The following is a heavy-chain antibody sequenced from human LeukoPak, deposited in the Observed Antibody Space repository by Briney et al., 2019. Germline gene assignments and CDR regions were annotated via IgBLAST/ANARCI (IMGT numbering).Heavy chain of an antibody. V-gene: IGHV4-4*02. CDR1: GDSISSSNW. D-gene: IGHD3-10*01. CDR2: INHSGST. CDR3: ARAGERDYYGSGSQIYSFDY. J-gene: IGHJ4*02. Sequence: PSGTLSLTCAVSGDSISSSNWWSWVRQPPGKGLEWIGEINHSGSTNYNPSLKSRVTISVDTSKNQFSLKLSSVTAVDTAVYYCARAGERDYYGSGSQIYSFDYWGQGTLVTVSS.